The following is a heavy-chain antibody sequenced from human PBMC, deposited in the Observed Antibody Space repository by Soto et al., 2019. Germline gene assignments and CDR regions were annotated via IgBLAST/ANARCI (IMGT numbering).Heavy chain of an antibody. CDR2: IRKKVNSYTT. V-gene: IGHV3-72*01. J-gene: IGHJ2*01. CDR3: ARDLGGAPYLDL. D-gene: IGHD3-10*01. Sequence: PGGSLRLSCAASGFIFSDQYMDWVRQAPGKGLEWVGRIRKKVNSYTTEYAASVKGRFTVSRDDSKNSLYLQMNSLKTEDTAIYYCARDLGGAPYLDLWGRGTLVAVSS. CDR1: GFIFSDQY.